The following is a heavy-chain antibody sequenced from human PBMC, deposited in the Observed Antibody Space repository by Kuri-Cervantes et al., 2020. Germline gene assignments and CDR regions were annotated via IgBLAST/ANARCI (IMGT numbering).Heavy chain of an antibody. CDR3: ARDANTRTYRRTAMGDY. V-gene: IGHV1-46*01. CDR1: GYTFTSYY. D-gene: IGHD5-18*01. CDR2: INPSGGST. J-gene: IGHJ4*02. Sequence: ASVKVSCKASGYTFTSYYMHWVRQAPGQGLEWMGIINPSGGSTSYAQKFQGRVTMTRDTSTSTVYMELSSLRSEDTAVYYCARDANTRTYRRTAMGDYWGQGTLVTVSS.